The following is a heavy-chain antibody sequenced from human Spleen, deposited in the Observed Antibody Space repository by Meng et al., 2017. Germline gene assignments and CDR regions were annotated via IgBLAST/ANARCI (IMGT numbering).Heavy chain of an antibody. V-gene: IGHV4-61*08. D-gene: IGHD3-9*01. Sequence: QAQLREWGPGLVKPSQTLSLTCTVSGGSISSGDYYWSWIRQPPGKGLEWIGYIYYSGSTNYNPSLKSRVTISVDTSKNQFSLKLSSVTAADTAVYYCARDYDILTGLGGFDPWGQGTLVTVSS. CDR3: ARDYDILTGLGGFDP. CDR1: GGSISSGDYY. CDR2: IYYSGST. J-gene: IGHJ5*02.